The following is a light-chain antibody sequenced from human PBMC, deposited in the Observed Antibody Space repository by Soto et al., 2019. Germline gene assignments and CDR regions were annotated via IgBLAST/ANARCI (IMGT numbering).Light chain of an antibody. CDR2: GAS. J-gene: IGKJ5*01. CDR3: QQYADSPIT. CDR1: QSVSSY. V-gene: IGKV3-20*01. Sequence: EIVLTQSPATLSLSPGERATLSCRASQSVSSYLAWYQQKPGQAPRLLIYGASSRATGIPERFSGSGSGTDFTLTISRLEPEDFAVYYCQQYADSPITFGHGTRLEIK.